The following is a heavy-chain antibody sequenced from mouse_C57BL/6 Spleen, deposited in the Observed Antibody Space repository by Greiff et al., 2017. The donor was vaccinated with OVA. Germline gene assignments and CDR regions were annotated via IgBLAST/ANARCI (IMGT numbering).Heavy chain of an antibody. J-gene: IGHJ2*01. CDR2: INPGSGGT. CDR3: ARGGSGYPYYFDY. D-gene: IGHD3-2*02. V-gene: IGHV1-54*01. CDR1: GYAFTNYL. Sequence: VQLQQSGAELVRPGTSVKVSCKASGYAFTNYLIEWVKQRPGQGLEWIGVINPGSGGTNYNEKFKGKATLTADKSSSTAYMQLSSLTSEDSAVYFCARGGSGYPYYFDYWGQGTTLTVSS.